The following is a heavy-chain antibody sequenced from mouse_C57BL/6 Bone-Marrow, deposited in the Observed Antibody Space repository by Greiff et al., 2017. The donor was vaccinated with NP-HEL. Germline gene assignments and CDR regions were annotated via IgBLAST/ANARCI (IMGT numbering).Heavy chain of an antibody. D-gene: IGHD1-1*01. CDR2: IDPSDSYT. CDR1: GYTFTSYW. Sequence: QVQLKQPGAELVMPGASVKLSCKASGYTFTSYWMHWVKQRPGQGLEWIGEIDPSDSYTNYNQKFKGKSTFTVDTSSSTAYMPLSSLTSEDSAVYYGATGKLTVVATVPYWGQGTLVTVSA. J-gene: IGHJ3*01. V-gene: IGHV1-69*01. CDR3: ATGKLTVVATVPY.